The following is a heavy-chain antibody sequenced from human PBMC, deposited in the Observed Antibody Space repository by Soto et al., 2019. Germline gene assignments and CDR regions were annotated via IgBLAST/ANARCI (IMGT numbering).Heavy chain of an antibody. V-gene: IGHV3-48*02. CDR1: GFTFSSYS. D-gene: IGHD2-15*01. J-gene: IGHJ6*02. CDR3: ALGYCSGGSCYSAGYYYYGMDV. Sequence: LRLSCAASGFTFSSYSMNWVRQAPGKGLEWVSYISSSSSTIYYADSVKGRFTISRDNAKNSLYLQMNSLRDEDTAVYYCALGYCSGGSCYSAGYYYYGMDVWGQGTTVTVSS. CDR2: ISSSSSTI.